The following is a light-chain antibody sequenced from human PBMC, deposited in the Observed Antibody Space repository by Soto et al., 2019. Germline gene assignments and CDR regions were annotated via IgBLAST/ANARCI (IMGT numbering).Light chain of an antibody. CDR2: AAS. CDR3: QQSYSTPLT. CDR1: QSISTY. Sequence: DIQLTQSPSCPSASFGDRLTITCRASQSISTYLNWYQQKPGKAPKLLIYAASSLQRGVPSRFSSSGSGTDFTLTISSLQTEDFARYYCQQSYSTPLTFGGGTKVDNK. V-gene: IGKV1-39*01. J-gene: IGKJ4*01.